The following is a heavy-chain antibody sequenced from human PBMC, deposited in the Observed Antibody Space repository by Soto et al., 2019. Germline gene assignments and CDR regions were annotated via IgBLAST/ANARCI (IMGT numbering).Heavy chain of an antibody. J-gene: IGHJ6*03. CDR3: ARTKKVVTGYYYYYYYMDV. CDR1: GGSFIGYY. Sequence: SETLSLTCAVYGGSFIGYYWSWISQPQGKGLEWIGEINHSGSTNYNPSLKSRVTISVDTSKNQFSLKLSSVTAADTAVYYCARTKKVVTGYYYYYYYMDVWGKGTTVTVSS. V-gene: IGHV4-34*01. D-gene: IGHD2-21*02. CDR2: INHSGST.